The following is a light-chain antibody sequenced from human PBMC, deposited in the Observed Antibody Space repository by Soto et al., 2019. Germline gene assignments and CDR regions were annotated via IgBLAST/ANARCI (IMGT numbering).Light chain of an antibody. CDR2: END. V-gene: IGLV1-47*01. Sequence: QSVLTRPPSASGTPGQRVTVSCSGSSSTIGSNNVAWYKKLAGSAPKLLIYENDQRPSGVPDRFSGSKSGTSASLAISGLRPEDEATYYCTTWDDSLSSVLFGGGTKLTVL. J-gene: IGLJ2*01. CDR3: TTWDDSLSSVL. CDR1: SSTIGSNN.